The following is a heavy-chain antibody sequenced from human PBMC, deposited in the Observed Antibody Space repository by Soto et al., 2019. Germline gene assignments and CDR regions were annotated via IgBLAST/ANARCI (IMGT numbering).Heavy chain of an antibody. D-gene: IGHD1-26*01. V-gene: IGHV1-69*12. CDR3: ARGAPAHRVPRVGYFDY. J-gene: IGHJ4*02. Sequence: QVQLVQSGAEVKKPGSSVKVSCKASGGTFSSYAISWVRQAPGQGLEWMGGIIPIFGTANYAQKFQGRVTITADESTGTSYMELRSLRPEDTPVYYCARGAPAHRVPRVGYFDYWCQGTLVTVSS. CDR2: IIPIFGTA. CDR1: GGTFSSYA.